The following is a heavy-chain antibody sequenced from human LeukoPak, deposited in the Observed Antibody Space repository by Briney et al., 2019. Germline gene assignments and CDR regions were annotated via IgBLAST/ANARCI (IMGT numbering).Heavy chain of an antibody. V-gene: IGHV3-66*01. CDR1: GFTVSSNY. CDR3: ASYGSSEYYFDY. D-gene: IGHD3-16*01. Sequence: GGSLRLSCAASGFTVSSNYMSWVRQAPGKGLEWVSVIYSGGSTYYADSVKGRFTISRDNSKNTLYLQMNSLRAEDTAVYYCASYGSSEYYFDYWGQGTLVTVSS. CDR2: IYSGGST. J-gene: IGHJ4*02.